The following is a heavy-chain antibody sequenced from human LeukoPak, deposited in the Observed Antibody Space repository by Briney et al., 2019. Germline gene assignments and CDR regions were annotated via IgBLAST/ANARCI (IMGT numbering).Heavy chain of an antibody. Sequence: GGSLRLSCAASGFTFSSYAMHWVRQAPGKGLEWVAVISYDGSNKYYADSVKGRFTISRDNSKNTLYLQMNSLRAEDTAVYYCARDSLDRTAMVRAYFDYWGQGTLVTVSS. D-gene: IGHD5-18*01. CDR3: ARDSLDRTAMVRAYFDY. V-gene: IGHV3-30*04. CDR1: GFTFSSYA. CDR2: ISYDGSNK. J-gene: IGHJ4*02.